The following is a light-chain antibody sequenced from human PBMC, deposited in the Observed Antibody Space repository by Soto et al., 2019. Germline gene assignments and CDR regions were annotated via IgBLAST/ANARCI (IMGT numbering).Light chain of an antibody. Sequence: QSVLAQPASVSGSPGQSIAISCTRTSSDVGGYNYVSWYQQHPGKAPKLLISEVSIRPSGVSDRFSGSKSGNTASLTISGLQTEDEADYYCSSFTSAYTFVFGSGTKLTVL. CDR2: EVS. CDR1: SSDVGGYNY. V-gene: IGLV2-14*01. J-gene: IGLJ1*01. CDR3: SSFTSAYTFV.